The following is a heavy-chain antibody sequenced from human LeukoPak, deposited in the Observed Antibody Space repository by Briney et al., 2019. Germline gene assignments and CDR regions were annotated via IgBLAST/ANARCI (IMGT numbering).Heavy chain of an antibody. CDR2: IYPGDSDT. V-gene: IGHV5-51*01. D-gene: IGHD6-25*01. CDR1: GFTFAYYW. CDR3: VLRNSSGGSGDLLAP. Sequence: GESLQISCHGAGFTFAYYWIGWGRQLPGKGLEWMGIIYPGDSDTRYSPSFQGQVTMSVDKSISTAFLQWRSLKASDSAMYYCVLRNSSGGSGDLLAPWGQGTLVTVSS. J-gene: IGHJ5*02.